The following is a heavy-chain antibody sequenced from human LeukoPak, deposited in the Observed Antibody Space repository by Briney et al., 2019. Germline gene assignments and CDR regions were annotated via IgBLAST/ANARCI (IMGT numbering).Heavy chain of an antibody. Sequence: GGSLRLSCAASGFTFNNYGMHWVRQAPGKGLEWLAFIRYDGSNTYYADSVKGRFTVSRDDSKDTLYLQMNSLRGDDTAVYYCARQGAISTNYSDYWGQGTLVTVSS. J-gene: IGHJ4*02. V-gene: IGHV3-30*02. D-gene: IGHD1-26*01. CDR3: ARQGAISTNYSDY. CDR1: GFTFNNYG. CDR2: IRYDGSNT.